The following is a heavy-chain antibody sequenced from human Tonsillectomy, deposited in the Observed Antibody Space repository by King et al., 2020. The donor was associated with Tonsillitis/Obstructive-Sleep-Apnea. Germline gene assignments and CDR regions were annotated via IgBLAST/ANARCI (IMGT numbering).Heavy chain of an antibody. CDR3: ARAYCSSTSCYHPYDAFDI. V-gene: IGHV3-7*04. D-gene: IGHD2-2*01. Sequence: VQLVESEGGLVQPGGSLRLSCAASGFTFSSYWMSWVRQAPGKGLEWVANIKQDGGEKYYVDSVKGRFTISRDNAKNSLYLQMNSLRAEDTAVYYCARAYCSSTSCYHPYDAFDIWGQGTLVTVSS. CDR2: IKQDGGEK. CDR1: GFTFSSYW. J-gene: IGHJ3*02.